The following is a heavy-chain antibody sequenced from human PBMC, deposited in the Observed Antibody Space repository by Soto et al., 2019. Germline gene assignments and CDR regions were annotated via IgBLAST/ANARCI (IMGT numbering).Heavy chain of an antibody. V-gene: IGHV1-2*02. CDR2: INPATGAA. CDR1: GYPVTAYY. J-gene: IGHJ3*02. CDR3: ARGGGVGVAGSAAFDM. Sequence: QLHLVQSGAVVKKPGASVTVSCSASGYPVTAYYMHWVRQAPGRGLEWMGGINPATGAAKYTQTFQGRVTMPRDPSPSTVFLELSGLTSEDTAVFSCARGGGVGVAGSAAFDMWGQGTLVTVSS. D-gene: IGHD3-3*01.